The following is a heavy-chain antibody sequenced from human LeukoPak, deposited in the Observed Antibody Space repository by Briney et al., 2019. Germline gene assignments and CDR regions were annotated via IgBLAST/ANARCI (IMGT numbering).Heavy chain of an antibody. CDR2: IRKDGSEK. V-gene: IGHV3-7*05. CDR1: GFTFSNDW. J-gene: IGHJ4*02. Sequence: PGGSLRLSCAASGFTFSNDWMNWVRQAPGKGLEWVANIRKDGSEKHYVDSVTGRFTISRDNPKNSLYLQMNSLRAEDTAVYYCSRDGSGPFDDWGQGTLVTVSS. CDR3: SRDGSGPFDD. D-gene: IGHD5-12*01.